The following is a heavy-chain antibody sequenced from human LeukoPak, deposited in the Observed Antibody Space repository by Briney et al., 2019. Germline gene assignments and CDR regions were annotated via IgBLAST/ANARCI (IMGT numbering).Heavy chain of an antibody. J-gene: IGHJ6*03. CDR2: ISRSGSTK. D-gene: IGHD2-15*01. V-gene: IGHV3-48*04. Sequence: GGSLRLSCAASGFTFSNYAMHWVRQAPGKGLEWVSSISRSGSTKYYADSVKGRFTISRDNAKNSLFLQMSSLRAEDTAVYYCARVLRYCSGGNCYSGGLGYMDVWGKGTTVTISS. CDR1: GFTFSNYA. CDR3: ARVLRYCSGGNCYSGGLGYMDV.